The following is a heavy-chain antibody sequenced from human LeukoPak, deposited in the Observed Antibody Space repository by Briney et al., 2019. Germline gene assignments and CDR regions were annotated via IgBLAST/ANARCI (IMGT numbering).Heavy chain of an antibody. J-gene: IGHJ4*02. CDR2: INHSGNT. CDR3: ARGYAKVAAVRGSVISGAIYFDS. V-gene: IGHV4-34*01. D-gene: IGHD3-10*01. CDR1: GGSFSGYY. Sequence: PSETLSLTCAVYGGSFSGYYWNWMRQPPGKGLEWIGEINHSGNTNNSPTLKSRVTMSVDTPKDQFSLNLSSVTAADTAVYYCARGYAKVAAVRGSVISGAIYFDSWGQGALVTVSS.